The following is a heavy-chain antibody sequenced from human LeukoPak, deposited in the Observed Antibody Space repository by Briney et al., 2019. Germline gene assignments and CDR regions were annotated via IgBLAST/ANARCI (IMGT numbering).Heavy chain of an antibody. CDR2: IWYDGSNK. CDR3: ARDAEQGYCSGGDY. Sequence: PGGSLRLSCAASGFTFSSYAMSWVRPAPGKGLEWVAVIWYDGSNKYYADSVKGRFTISRDNSKNTLYLQMNSLRAEDTAVYYCARDAEQGYCSGGDYWGQGTLVTVSS. J-gene: IGHJ4*02. D-gene: IGHD2-15*01. V-gene: IGHV3-33*08. CDR1: GFTFSSYA.